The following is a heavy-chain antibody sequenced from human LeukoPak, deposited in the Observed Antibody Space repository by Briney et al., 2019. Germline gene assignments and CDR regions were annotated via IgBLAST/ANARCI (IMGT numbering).Heavy chain of an antibody. Sequence: GGSLRLSCAASGFTFSSYWMHWVRQAPGKGLVWVSGTNTDGSRTMYADSVKGRFTIARDNAKNTLYLQMNSLRAEDMAVYYCYGANAAHWGQGTVVTVSS. V-gene: IGHV3-74*03. D-gene: IGHD4-23*01. CDR3: YGANAAH. J-gene: IGHJ1*01. CDR2: TNTDGSRT. CDR1: GFTFSSYW.